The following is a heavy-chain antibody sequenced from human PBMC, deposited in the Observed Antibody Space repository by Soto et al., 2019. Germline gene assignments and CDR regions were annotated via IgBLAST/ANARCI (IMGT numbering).Heavy chain of an antibody. CDR1: GGTFSSYA. V-gene: IGHV1-69*13. CDR2: IIPIFGTA. CDR3: ARGGIYYGGNGY. J-gene: IGHJ4*02. D-gene: IGHD4-17*01. Sequence: SVKVSCKASGGTFSSYAISWVRQAPGQGLEWMGGIIPIFGTANYAQKFQGRVTITADESTSTACMELSSLRSEDTAVYYCARGGIYYGGNGYWGQGTLVTVSS.